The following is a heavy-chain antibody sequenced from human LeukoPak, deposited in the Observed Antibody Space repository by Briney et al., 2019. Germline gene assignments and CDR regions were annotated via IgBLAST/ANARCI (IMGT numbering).Heavy chain of an antibody. V-gene: IGHV1-18*04. CDR2: ISAYNGNT. J-gene: IGHJ4*02. CDR3: ARDRRYYGDYVDY. CDR1: GYTFTGYY. D-gene: IGHD4-17*01. Sequence: ASVKVSCKASGYTFTGYYMHWVRQAPGQGLEWMGWISAYNGNTNYAQKLQGRVTMTTDTSTSTAYMELRSLRSGDTAVYYCARDRRYYGDYVDYWGQGTLVTVSS.